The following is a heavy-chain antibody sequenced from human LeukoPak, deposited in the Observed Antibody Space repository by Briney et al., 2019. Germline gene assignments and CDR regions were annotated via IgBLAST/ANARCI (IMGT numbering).Heavy chain of an antibody. D-gene: IGHD3-9*01. CDR2: IYTSGST. CDR1: GGSISSYY. V-gene: IGHV4-4*07. Sequence: PSETLSLTCTVSGGSISSYYWSWIRQPAGKGLEWIGRIYTSGSTNYSPSLKSRVTISVDTSKNQFSLKLSSVTAADTAVYYCARRRVYYDILTGYYTSNWFDPWGQGTLVTVSS. J-gene: IGHJ5*02. CDR3: ARRRVYYDILTGYYTSNWFDP.